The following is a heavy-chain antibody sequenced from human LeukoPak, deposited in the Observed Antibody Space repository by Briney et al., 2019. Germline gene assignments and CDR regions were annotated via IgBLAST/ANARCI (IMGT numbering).Heavy chain of an antibody. CDR2: IYTSGST. D-gene: IGHD4-17*01. V-gene: IGHV4-61*02. CDR1: GGSIGSGSYY. CDR3: ASVQDYGDYYFDY. Sequence: SETLSLTXTVSGGSIGSGSYYWSWIRQPAGKGLEWIGRIYTSGSTNYNPSLKSRVTISVDTSKNQFSLKLSSVTAADTAVYYCASVQDYGDYYFDYWGQGTLVTVSS. J-gene: IGHJ4*02.